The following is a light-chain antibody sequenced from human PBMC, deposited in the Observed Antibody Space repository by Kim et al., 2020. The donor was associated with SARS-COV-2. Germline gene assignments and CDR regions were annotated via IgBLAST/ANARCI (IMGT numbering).Light chain of an antibody. CDR2: PAS. V-gene: IGKV1D-12*01. Sequence: SASVGDRVTITCRASQGISTWLAWYQQKPGRAPKLLIYPASSLQSGVPSRFSGSGSGTDFTLTISSLQPEDSATYYCQRANSFPYTFGQGTKLEIK. CDR1: QGISTW. J-gene: IGKJ2*01. CDR3: QRANSFPYT.